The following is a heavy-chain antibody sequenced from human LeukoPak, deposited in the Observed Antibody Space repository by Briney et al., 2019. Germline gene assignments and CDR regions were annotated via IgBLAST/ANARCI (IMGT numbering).Heavy chain of an antibody. CDR3: ASGDDFWSGYHLDY. Sequence: GGSLRLSCEASGFTFGVYEMNWVRQAPGKGLEWVSYISSSGSTIFCADSVKGRFTISRDNAKNSLYLQMNSLRAEDTAVYYCASGDDFWSGYHLDYWGQGTLVTVSS. D-gene: IGHD3-3*01. CDR2: ISSSGSTI. J-gene: IGHJ4*02. V-gene: IGHV3-48*03. CDR1: GFTFGVYE.